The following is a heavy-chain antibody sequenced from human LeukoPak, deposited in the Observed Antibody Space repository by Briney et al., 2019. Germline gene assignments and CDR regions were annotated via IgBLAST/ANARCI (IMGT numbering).Heavy chain of an antibody. Sequence: SETLSLTCTVSGGSISSSSYYWGWIRPPPGKGLEWIGSIYYSGSTYYNPSLKSRVTISVDTSKNQFSLKLSSVTAADTAVYYCAGRPTILTGYYQDWYFDLWGRGTLVTVSS. CDR2: IYYSGST. D-gene: IGHD3-9*01. V-gene: IGHV4-39*01. J-gene: IGHJ2*01. CDR1: GGSISSSSYY. CDR3: AGRPTILTGYYQDWYFDL.